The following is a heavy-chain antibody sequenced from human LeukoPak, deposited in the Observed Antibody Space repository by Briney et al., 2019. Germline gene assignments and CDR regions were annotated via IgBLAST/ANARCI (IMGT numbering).Heavy chain of an antibody. CDR1: GFTVSSSS. V-gene: IGHV3-66*01. Sequence: GGSLRLSCAASGFTVSSSSMNWVRQAPGEGLEWVSIIYSGGTAYYTDSVKGRFTISRDDSENTLYLRMNSLRAEDTAVYFCARGGFFDTSGYCNALDYWGQGTPVIVSS. J-gene: IGHJ4*02. D-gene: IGHD3-22*01. CDR2: IYSGGTA. CDR3: ARGGFFDTSGYCNALDY.